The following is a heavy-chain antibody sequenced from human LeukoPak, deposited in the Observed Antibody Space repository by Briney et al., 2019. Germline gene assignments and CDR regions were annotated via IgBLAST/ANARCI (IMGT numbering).Heavy chain of an antibody. V-gene: IGHV4-59*01. CDR2: IYYSGST. CDR1: GGSISSYY. Sequence: PSETLSLTCTVSGGSISSYYWSWIRQPPGKGLEWIGYIYYSGSTNYNPSLKSRVTISVDTSKNQFSLKLSSVTAADTAVYYCARGGFCSSTSCLPPRAEPLWSQNAFDIWGQGTMVTVSS. D-gene: IGHD2-2*01. CDR3: ARGGFCSSTSCLPPRAEPLWSQNAFDI. J-gene: IGHJ3*02.